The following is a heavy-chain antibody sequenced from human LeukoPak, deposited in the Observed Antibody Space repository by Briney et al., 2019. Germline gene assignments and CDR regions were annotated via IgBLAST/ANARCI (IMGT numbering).Heavy chain of an antibody. Sequence: PGGSLRFSCAASGFTFSNYAMSWVRQAPGKGLEWVSTISFSGGSTYSADSVRGRFTISRDNSKSTLSLQMSSLRPEDTALYYCAKEMAVAGFKIDSWGQGTLVTVSS. CDR3: AKEMAVAGFKIDS. CDR2: ISFSGGST. D-gene: IGHD6-19*01. V-gene: IGHV3-23*01. CDR1: GFTFSNYA. J-gene: IGHJ5*01.